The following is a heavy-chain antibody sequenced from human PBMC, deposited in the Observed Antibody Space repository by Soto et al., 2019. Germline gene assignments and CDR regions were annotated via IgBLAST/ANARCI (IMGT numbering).Heavy chain of an antibody. V-gene: IGHV1-2*02. Sequence: GASVKVSCKASGYTFTDYFVHWVRLAPGQGLEWMGWVNPDTGVATFPQKFQGRVTVTRDASINTDYMELTHLTSEDTGIYYCASDTIRGGVPYFFDFWGRGTQVTVYS. J-gene: IGHJ4*02. CDR3: ASDTIRGGVPYFFDF. CDR2: VNPDTGVA. D-gene: IGHD3-16*01. CDR1: GYTFTDYF.